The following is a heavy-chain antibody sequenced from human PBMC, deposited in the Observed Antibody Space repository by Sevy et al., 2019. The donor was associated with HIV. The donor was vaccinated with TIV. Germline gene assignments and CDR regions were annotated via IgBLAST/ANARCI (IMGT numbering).Heavy chain of an antibody. CDR2: VRSRGGST. V-gene: IGHV3-23*01. Sequence: GGSLRLSCAASGFSFSGYAMSWVRQAPGKGLEWVSGVRSRGGSTFYADSAKGRFSISRDNSKNTLYLQMNSLRAEDTAVYYCAKEGAAIGIPYFDYWGQGTLVTVSS. D-gene: IGHD6-13*01. J-gene: IGHJ4*02. CDR1: GFSFSGYA. CDR3: AKEGAAIGIPYFDY.